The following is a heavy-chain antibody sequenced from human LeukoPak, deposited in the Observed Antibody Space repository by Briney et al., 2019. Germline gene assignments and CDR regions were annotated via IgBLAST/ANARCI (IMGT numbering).Heavy chain of an antibody. CDR2: ISGSGGST. J-gene: IGHJ4*02. CDR3: AKEFRGGWPFDY. D-gene: IGHD6-19*01. CDR1: GFTFSSYA. Sequence: PGGSLRLSCAASGFTFSSYAMSWVRQAPGKGLEWVSAISGSGGSTYYADSVKGRFTISRDNSKNTLYLQMNMRAEDTAVYYCAKEFRGGWPFDYWGQGTLVTVSS. V-gene: IGHV3-23*01.